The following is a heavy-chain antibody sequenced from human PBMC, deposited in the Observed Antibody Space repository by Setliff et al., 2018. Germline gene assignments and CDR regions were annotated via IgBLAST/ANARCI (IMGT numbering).Heavy chain of an antibody. CDR3: ARDVFPYHYEGAFDI. CDR2: INPSSGRT. Sequence: ASVKVSCKASGGTFSSYAISWVRQAPGLGLEWMGTINPSSGRTSYAQKFQGRVTMTRDTSTSTVYMDMSSLRSEDTAVYYCARDVFPYHYEGAFDIWGQGTMVTVSS. J-gene: IGHJ3*02. V-gene: IGHV1-46*01. D-gene: IGHD3-22*01. CDR1: GGTFSSYA.